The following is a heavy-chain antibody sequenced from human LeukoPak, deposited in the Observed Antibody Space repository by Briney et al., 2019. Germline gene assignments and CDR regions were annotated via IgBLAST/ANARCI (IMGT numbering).Heavy chain of an antibody. CDR1: GFTLSTYC. J-gene: IGHJ4*02. D-gene: IGHD4-17*01. V-gene: IGHV3-7*01. CDR2: IKQDGSVK. Sequence: GESLRLSCAASGFTLSTYCMIWVRQARWKGLEWVANIKQDGSVKYYVDSVKDRFTISRDNAKNSLYLQMNSLRAEDTAVYYCARETTVTFDYWGQGTLVTVSS. CDR3: ARETTVTFDY.